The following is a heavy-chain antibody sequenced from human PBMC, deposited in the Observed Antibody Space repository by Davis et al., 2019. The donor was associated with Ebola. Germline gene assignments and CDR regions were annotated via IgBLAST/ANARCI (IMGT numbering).Heavy chain of an antibody. D-gene: IGHD2-2*01. CDR3: AKEKDIVLVPAAYFDY. V-gene: IGHV3-23*01. Sequence: GGSLRLSCAASGFTFSSYAMSWVRQAPGKGLEWVSAISGSGGSTYYADSVKGRFTISRDNSKNTLYLQMNSLRAEDTAVYYCAKEKDIVLVPAAYFDYWGQGTLVTVSS. CDR1: GFTFSSYA. J-gene: IGHJ4*02. CDR2: ISGSGGST.